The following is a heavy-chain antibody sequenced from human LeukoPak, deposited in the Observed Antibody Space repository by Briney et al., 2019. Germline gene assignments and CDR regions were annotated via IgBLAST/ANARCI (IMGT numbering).Heavy chain of an antibody. D-gene: IGHD4-17*01. CDR3: ARAGTTVTTLYY. CDR1: GFTFSNHP. J-gene: IGHJ4*02. V-gene: IGHV3-30*04. Sequence: GGSLRLSCTASGFTFSNHPMHWVRQAPGKGLEWVAVISYDGIKKHHADSVKGRFTISRDNAKNSLYLQMNSLRAEDTAVYYCARAGTTVTTLYYWGQGTLVTVSS. CDR2: ISYDGIKK.